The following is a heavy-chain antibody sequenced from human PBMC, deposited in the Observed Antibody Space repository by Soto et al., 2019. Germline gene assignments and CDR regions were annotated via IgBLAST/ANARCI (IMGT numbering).Heavy chain of an antibody. CDR2: ISNSGGNT. J-gene: IGHJ6*02. CDR1: GLTLASYG. CDR3: AQSSVANYYYGMDV. D-gene: IGHD3-22*01. Sequence: EVQLLESGGGLVQPGGSLRLSCAASGLTLASYGMSWVRQAPGKGLVWVSGISNSGGNTYHADSVKGRFTISRDNSKNTLYLQMNSLRAEDTAVYYCAQSSVANYYYGMDVWGQGTTVTVSS. V-gene: IGHV3-23*01.